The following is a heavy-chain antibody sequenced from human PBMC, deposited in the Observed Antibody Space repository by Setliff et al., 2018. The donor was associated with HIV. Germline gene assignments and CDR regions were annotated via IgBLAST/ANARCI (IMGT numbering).Heavy chain of an antibody. CDR3: AVDRHAFDI. Sequence: ASVKVSCKSSGYTFTKYAMSWVRQAPGRGLEWMGWIHTEQGFPMYAQGFTGRFVFSLDPSVSTAYLQINSLNPDDGAVYYCAVDRHAFDIWGQGTVVTVSS. CDR2: IHTEQGFP. J-gene: IGHJ3*02. D-gene: IGHD5-12*01. CDR1: GYTFTKYA. V-gene: IGHV7-4-1*02.